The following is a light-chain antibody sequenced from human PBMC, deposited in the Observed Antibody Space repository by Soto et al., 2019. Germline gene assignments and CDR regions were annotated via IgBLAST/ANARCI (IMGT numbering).Light chain of an antibody. CDR3: QQYGSSGT. CDR1: QRISSN. Sequence: EIVMTQSPATLSVSPGERATLSCRASQRISSNLAWYQHKPGQAPRLLIYGASNRATGIPDRFSGSGSGTDFTLTISRLEPEDFAVYYCQQYGSSGTFGQGTKVAIK. V-gene: IGKV3-20*01. J-gene: IGKJ1*01. CDR2: GAS.